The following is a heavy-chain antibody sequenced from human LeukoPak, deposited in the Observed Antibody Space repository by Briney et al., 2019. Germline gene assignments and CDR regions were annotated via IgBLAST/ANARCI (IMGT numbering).Heavy chain of an antibody. CDR2: IIPIFGTA. CDR1: GGTFSSYA. V-gene: IGHV1-69*13. Sequence: GASVKVSCKASGGTFSSYAISWVRQAPGQGLEWMGGIIPIFGTANYAQKFQGRVTITADESTSTAYMELNSLRAEDTAVYYCARDEQWLAYDYWGQGTLVTVSS. D-gene: IGHD6-19*01. J-gene: IGHJ4*02. CDR3: ARDEQWLAYDY.